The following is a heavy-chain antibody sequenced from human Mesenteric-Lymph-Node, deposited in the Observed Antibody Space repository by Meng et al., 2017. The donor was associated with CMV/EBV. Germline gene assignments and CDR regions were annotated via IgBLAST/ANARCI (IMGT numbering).Heavy chain of an antibody. CDR3: AKDRASRPAQFDF. D-gene: IGHD6-6*01. CDR2: VYTNGGST. V-gene: IGHV3-23*03. J-gene: IGHJ4*02. CDR1: GYNFRKYA. Sequence: ADSGYNFRKYAMSWGRQDPGRGVEWVSVVYTNGGSTYYEDSVKGRFTISRDNSKNTLYLQLRSLRAEDTAVYYCAKDRASRPAQFDFWGQGTLVTVSS.